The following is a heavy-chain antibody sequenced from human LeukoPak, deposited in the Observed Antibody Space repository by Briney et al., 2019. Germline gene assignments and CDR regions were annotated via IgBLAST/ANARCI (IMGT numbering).Heavy chain of an antibody. CDR1: GGSISSSGYY. V-gene: IGHV4-39*01. D-gene: IGHD3-3*01. Sequence: KPSETLSLTCTVSGGSISSSGYYWGWIRQPPGKGLEWIGSIYYSGSTYYNPSLKSRVPISVDTSKNQFSLKLSSVTAADTAVYYFGRQGYHYDFWCIDYWGQGTLVTVSS. J-gene: IGHJ4*02. CDR3: GRQGYHYDFWCIDY. CDR2: IYYSGST.